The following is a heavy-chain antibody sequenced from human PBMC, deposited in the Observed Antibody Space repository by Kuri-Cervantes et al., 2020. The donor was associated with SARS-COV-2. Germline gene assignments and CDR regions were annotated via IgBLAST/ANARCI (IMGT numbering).Heavy chain of an antibody. CDR2: IYHSGST. J-gene: IGHJ3*02. CDR1: GGSISSGGYS. V-gene: IGHV4-30-2*01. D-gene: IGHD3-10*01. CDR3: ARGSGSGSSYDAFDI. Sequence: LRLSCAVSGGSISSGGYSWSWIRQPPGKGLEWIGYIYHSGSTYYNPSLKSRVTISVDRSKNQFSLKLSSVTAADTAAYYCARGSGSGSSYDAFDIWGQGTMVTVSS.